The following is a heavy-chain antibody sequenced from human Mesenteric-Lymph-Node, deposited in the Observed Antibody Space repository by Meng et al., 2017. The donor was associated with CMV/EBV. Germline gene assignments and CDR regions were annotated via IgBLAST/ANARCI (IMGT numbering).Heavy chain of an antibody. V-gene: IGHV3-23*01. Sequence: GESLKISCAASGFTFSNYAMSWVRQAPGKGLEWVSGISGSGGSTYYADSVKGRFTISRDNSKNTLYLQMNSLRAEDTAVYYCARLDFWSGFNWFDPWGQGTLVTVSS. CDR3: ARLDFWSGFNWFDP. CDR2: ISGSGGST. J-gene: IGHJ5*02. D-gene: IGHD3-3*01. CDR1: GFTFSNYA.